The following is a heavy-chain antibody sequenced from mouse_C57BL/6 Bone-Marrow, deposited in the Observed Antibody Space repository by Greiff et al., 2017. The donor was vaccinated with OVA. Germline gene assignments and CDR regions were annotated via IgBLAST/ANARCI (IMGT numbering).Heavy chain of an antibody. V-gene: IGHV5-17*01. CDR3: ARRGTTVVDWYFDV. Sequence: EVMLVESGGGLVKPGGSLKLSCAASGFTFSDYGMHWVRQAPEKGLEWVAYISSGSSTIYYADTVKGRFTLSRDNAKNTLFLQRTSLRSEDTAMYYCARRGTTVVDWYFDVWGTGTTVTVSS. J-gene: IGHJ1*03. D-gene: IGHD1-1*01. CDR2: ISSGSSTI. CDR1: GFTFSDYG.